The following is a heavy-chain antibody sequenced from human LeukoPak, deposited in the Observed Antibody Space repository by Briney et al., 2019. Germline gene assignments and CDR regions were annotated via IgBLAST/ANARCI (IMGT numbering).Heavy chain of an antibody. V-gene: IGHV4-30-2*02. CDR3: ATDGQYMIAGAFDI. J-gene: IGHJ3*02. D-gene: IGHD3-22*01. Sequence: SETLSLTCAVSGGSISSGGYSWSWIRQPPGKGLEWIGYIYHSGSTYYNPSLKSRVTISVDTSKNQFSLKLSSVTAADTAVYYCATDGQYMIAGAFDIWGQGTMVTVSS. CDR1: GGSISSGGYS. CDR2: IYHSGST.